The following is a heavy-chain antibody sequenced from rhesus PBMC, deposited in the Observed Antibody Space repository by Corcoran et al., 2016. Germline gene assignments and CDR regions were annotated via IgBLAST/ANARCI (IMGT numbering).Heavy chain of an antibody. Sequence: EVRLVESGGGLVQPGGSLRLSCAASGFTFSDYYMSWVRQAPGKGPEWVGVSRNKANVVIAEYVEFVKGIFNISRDDSKSIASLQMNSLKTEDTAVYYCARESSSGIYCSYCDYWGQGVLVTVSS. CDR3: ARESSSGIYCSYCDY. V-gene: IGHV3-116*02. J-gene: IGHJ4*01. CDR2: SRNKANVVIA. CDR1: GFTFSDYY. D-gene: IGHD2-27*01.